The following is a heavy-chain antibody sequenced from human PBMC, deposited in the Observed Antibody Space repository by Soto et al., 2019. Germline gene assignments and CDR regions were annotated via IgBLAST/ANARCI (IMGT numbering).Heavy chain of an antibody. D-gene: IGHD1-1*01. CDR3: ATSGGGRYLY. V-gene: IGHV1-8*01. Sequence: XSVKVSCKASGCTFSSYDINWVRQANGQGLEWMGWLNPXSGDTGYAQKFXXRVTLTRXXSIKTAYIELSRLKSEETAVYYCATSGGGRYLYWGQGTLVTSPQ. CDR1: GCTFSSYD. J-gene: IGHJ4*02. CDR2: LNPXSGDT.